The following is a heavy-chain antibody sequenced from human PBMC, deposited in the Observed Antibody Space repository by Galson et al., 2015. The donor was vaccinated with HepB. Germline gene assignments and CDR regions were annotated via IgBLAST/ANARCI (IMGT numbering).Heavy chain of an antibody. CDR1: GYTFTGYY. Sequence: SVKVSCKASGYTFTGYYMHWVRQAPGQGLEWMGWINPNSGGTNYAQKFQGWVTMTRDTSISTAYMELSRLRSDDTAVYYCARDRGYSSSWYSGDAFDIWGQGTMVTVSS. D-gene: IGHD6-13*01. V-gene: IGHV1-2*04. CDR3: ARDRGYSSSWYSGDAFDI. J-gene: IGHJ3*02. CDR2: INPNSGGT.